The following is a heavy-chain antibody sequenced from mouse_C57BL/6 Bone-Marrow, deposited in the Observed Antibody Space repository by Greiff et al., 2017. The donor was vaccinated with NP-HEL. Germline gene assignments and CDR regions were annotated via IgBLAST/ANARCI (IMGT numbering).Heavy chain of an antibody. V-gene: IGHV5-17*01. J-gene: IGHJ1*03. CDR2: ISSGSSTI. Sequence: DVMLVESGGGLVKPGGSLKLSCAASGFTFSDYGMHWVRQAPEKGLEWVAYISSGSSTIYYADTVKGRFTISRDNAKNTLFLQMTSLRSEDTAMYYCARPGWLLRWYFDVWGTGTTVTVSS. CDR3: ARPGWLLRWYFDV. D-gene: IGHD2-3*01. CDR1: GFTFSDYG.